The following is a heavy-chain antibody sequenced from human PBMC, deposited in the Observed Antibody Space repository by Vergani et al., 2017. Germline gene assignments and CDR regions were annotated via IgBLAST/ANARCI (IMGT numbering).Heavy chain of an antibody. V-gene: IGHV5-51*03. CDR2: IYAGDSDV. J-gene: IGHJ5*02. Sequence: EVQLVQSGAEVKKPGESLNISCQGSGYSITNYWIAWVRQRPGEGLEWMGIIYAGDSDVRYSPSFQGQVTMSVDKSLSTAYLQWSSLKASDTATYYCAKTHDFSSLYSSYNWFDPWGQGTQVTVSS. CDR1: GYSITNYW. D-gene: IGHD3-3*01. CDR3: AKTHDFSSLYSSYNWFDP.